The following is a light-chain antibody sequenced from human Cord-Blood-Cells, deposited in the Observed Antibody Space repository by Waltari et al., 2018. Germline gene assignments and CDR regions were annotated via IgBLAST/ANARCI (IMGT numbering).Light chain of an antibody. CDR2: DAS. CDR1: QSVSSY. CDR3: QQRSNWPLT. V-gene: IGKV3-11*01. Sequence: EIVLTRSPATLSLSPGERATLSCRASQSVSSYLAWYQQKPGQAPRLLIYDASNRATGIPARFGGSGSGTDFTLTISSLEPEDFAVYYCQQRSNWPLTFGGGTKVEIK. J-gene: IGKJ4*01.